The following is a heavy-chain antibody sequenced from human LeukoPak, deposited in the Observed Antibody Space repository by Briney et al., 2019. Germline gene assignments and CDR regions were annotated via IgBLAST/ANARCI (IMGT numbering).Heavy chain of an antibody. J-gene: IGHJ4*02. D-gene: IGHD6-13*01. CDR2: IYYSGST. Sequence: SETLSLTCTGSGGSISSYYWSWIRQPPGKGLEGVGYIYYSGSTNYNPSLKSRVTISVDTSKNQSSLKPSSVTAAATAVYYCARGDSSSWYYFDYWGQGTLVTVSS. CDR3: ARGDSSSWYYFDY. CDR1: GGSISSYY. V-gene: IGHV4-59*01.